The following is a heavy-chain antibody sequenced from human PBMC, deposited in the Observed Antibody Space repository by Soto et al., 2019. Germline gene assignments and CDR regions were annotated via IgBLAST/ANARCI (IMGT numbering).Heavy chain of an antibody. CDR1: GYTFTSYG. CDR3: ARDGRGTAMGFTAAAWFDP. D-gene: IGHD5-18*01. Sequence: QVQLVQSGAEVKKPGASVKVSCKASGYTFTSYGISWVRQAPGQGLEWMGWISPYNGNTNYAQKLQGRVTMTTDTSTDTAYMERRSLRSDDPAVYYCARDGRGTAMGFTAAAWFDPWGQGTLVTVSS. J-gene: IGHJ5*02. V-gene: IGHV1-18*01. CDR2: ISPYNGNT.